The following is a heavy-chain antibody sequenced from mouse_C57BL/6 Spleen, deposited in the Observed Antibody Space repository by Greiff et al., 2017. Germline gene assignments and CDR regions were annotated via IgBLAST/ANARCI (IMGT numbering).Heavy chain of an antibody. V-gene: IGHV1-55*01. CDR3: ARGGTTVVEGGYWYFDV. D-gene: IGHD1-1*01. CDR2: IYPGSGST. Sequence: QVQLQQPGAELVKPGASVKMSCKASGYTFTSYWITWVKQRPGQGLEWIGDIYPGSGSTNYNEKFKSKATLTVDTSSSTAYMQLSSLTSGDSAVYYCARGGTTVVEGGYWYFDVWGTGTTVTVSS. CDR1: GYTFTSYW. J-gene: IGHJ1*03.